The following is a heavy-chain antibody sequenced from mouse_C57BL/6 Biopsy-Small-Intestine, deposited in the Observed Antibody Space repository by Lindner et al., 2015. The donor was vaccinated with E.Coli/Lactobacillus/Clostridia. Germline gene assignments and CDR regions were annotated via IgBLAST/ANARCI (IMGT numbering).Heavy chain of an antibody. CDR1: GFTFSDYG. CDR2: ISSDSSTI. CDR3: ATPAMDY. J-gene: IGHJ4*01. V-gene: IGHV5-17*01. Sequence: VQLQESGPVLVKPGGSLKLSCAASGFTFSDYGMHWVRQAPEKGLEWVAYISSDSSTIYYADTVKGRFTISRDNAKNTLFLQMTSLRSEDTAMYYCATPAMDYWGQGTSVTVSS.